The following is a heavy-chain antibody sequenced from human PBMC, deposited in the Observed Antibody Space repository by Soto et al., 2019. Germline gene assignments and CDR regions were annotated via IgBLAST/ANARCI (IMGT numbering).Heavy chain of an antibody. CDR2: IWYDGSDK. CDR1: GFAFSSFG. V-gene: IGHV3-33*01. J-gene: IGHJ4*02. Sequence: QVQLVESGGGVVQPGRSLRLSCAASGFAFSSFGMHWVRQAPGKGLEWVAIIWYDGSDKYYADSVKGRFTISRDNSKNTLYLQMNSLRAEDTAVYHCGFGNLSYYFDYWGQGTPVTVSS. CDR3: GFGNLSYYFDY. D-gene: IGHD3-16*01.